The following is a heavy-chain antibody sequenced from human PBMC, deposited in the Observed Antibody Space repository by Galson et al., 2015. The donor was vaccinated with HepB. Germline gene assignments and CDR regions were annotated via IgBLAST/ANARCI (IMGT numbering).Heavy chain of an antibody. Sequence: SLRLSCAASGFTFSSYAMSWVRQAPGKGLEWVSAISGSGGSTYYADSVKGRFTISRDNSKNTLYLQMNSLRAEDTAVYYCAKVLSSSWYVIDYYYYMDVWGKGTTVTVSS. D-gene: IGHD6-13*01. V-gene: IGHV3-23*01. CDR1: GFTFSSYA. CDR2: ISGSGGST. J-gene: IGHJ6*03. CDR3: AKVLSSSWYVIDYYYYMDV.